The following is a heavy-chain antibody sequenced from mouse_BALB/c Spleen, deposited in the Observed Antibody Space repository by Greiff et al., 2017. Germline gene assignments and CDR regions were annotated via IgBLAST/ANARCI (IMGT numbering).Heavy chain of an antibody. D-gene: IGHD1-1*01. Sequence: VQLQQSGAELARPGASVKLSCKASGYAFTSYWMQWVKQRPGQGLEWIGAIYPGDGDTRYTQKFKGKATLTADKSSSTAYMQLSSLASEDSAVYYCAVLRALYFDDWGQGTTLTVSS. CDR1: GYAFTSYW. CDR3: AVLRALYFDD. V-gene: IGHV1-87*01. CDR2: IYPGDGDT. J-gene: IGHJ2*01.